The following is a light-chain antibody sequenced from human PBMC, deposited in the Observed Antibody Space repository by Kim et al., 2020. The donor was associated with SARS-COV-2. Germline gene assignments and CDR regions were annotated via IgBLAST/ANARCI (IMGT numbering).Light chain of an antibody. Sequence: SSELTQPPSVSVSPGQTASITCSGDKLGDKYVCWYQQKPGQSPVRVIYEDSRRPSGIPERFLGSNSGNTATLTISGTQAMDEADYYCQAWDSGTGVFGGGTQLTVL. J-gene: IGLJ3*02. CDR3: QAWDSGTGV. CDR2: EDS. CDR1: KLGDKY. V-gene: IGLV3-1*01.